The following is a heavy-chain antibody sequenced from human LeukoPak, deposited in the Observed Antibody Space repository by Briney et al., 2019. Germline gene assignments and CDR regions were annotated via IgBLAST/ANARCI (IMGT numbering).Heavy chain of an antibody. CDR1: EYTFTGYY. CDR2: INPNSGGT. CDR3: TRDGKGVGFLEWHHHY. J-gene: IGHJ4*02. D-gene: IGHD3-3*02. V-gene: IGHV1-2*02. Sequence: ASVKVSCKASEYTFTGYYMHWVRQAPGQGLEWMRWINPNSGGTNYAQKFQGRVTMTRDTSISTAYMELSRLRSDDTAIYYCTRDGKGVGFLEWHHHYWGQGTLVTVSS.